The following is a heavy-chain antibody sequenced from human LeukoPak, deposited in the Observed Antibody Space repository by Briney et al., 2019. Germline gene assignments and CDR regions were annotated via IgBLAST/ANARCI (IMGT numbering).Heavy chain of an antibody. CDR1: GGSISSYY. Sequence: PSETLSLTCTVSGGSISSYYWSWIRQPPGKGLEWIGEINHSGSTNYNPSLKSRVTMSVDTSKNQFSLKLSSVTAADTAVYYCARDGDSLSHFDYWGQGTLVTVSS. V-gene: IGHV4-34*01. CDR3: ARDGDSLSHFDY. D-gene: IGHD7-27*01. CDR2: INHSGST. J-gene: IGHJ4*02.